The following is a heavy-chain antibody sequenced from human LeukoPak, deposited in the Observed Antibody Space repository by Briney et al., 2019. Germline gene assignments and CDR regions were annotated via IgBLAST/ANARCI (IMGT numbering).Heavy chain of an antibody. CDR2: IYYSGST. J-gene: IGHJ4*02. Sequence: SETLSLTCTVSGGSISSGDYYWSWIRQPPGKGLEWIGYIYYSGSTYYNPSLKSRVTISVDTPKNQFSLKLSSVTAADTAVYYCARDSTRARSPDNWGQGTPVTVSS. CDR3: ARDSTRARSPDN. V-gene: IGHV4-30-4*01. CDR1: GGSISSGDYY.